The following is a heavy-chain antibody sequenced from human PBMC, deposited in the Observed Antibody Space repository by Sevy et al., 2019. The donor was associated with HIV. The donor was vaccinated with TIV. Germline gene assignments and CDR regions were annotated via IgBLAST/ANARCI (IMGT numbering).Heavy chain of an antibody. D-gene: IGHD6-19*01. CDR1: GFTFSSYW. Sequence: GGSLRLSCAASGFTFSSYWMHWVRQAPGKGLVWVSRINSDGSSRSYADSVKGRFTISRDNAKNTLYLQMNSLRAEDTAVYYCARDQRNSSGWYYYYYYMDVWGKGTTVTVSS. J-gene: IGHJ6*03. CDR3: ARDQRNSSGWYYYYYYMDV. V-gene: IGHV3-74*01. CDR2: INSDGSSR.